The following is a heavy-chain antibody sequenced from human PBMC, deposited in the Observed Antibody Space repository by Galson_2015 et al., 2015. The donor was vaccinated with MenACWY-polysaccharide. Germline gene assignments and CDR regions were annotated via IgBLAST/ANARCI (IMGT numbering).Heavy chain of an antibody. CDR1: GGSISSYY. V-gene: IGHV4-4*07. Sequence: ETLSLTCTVSGGSISSYYWSWIRQPAGKGLEWIGRIYTSGSTNYNPSLKSRVTMSVDTSKNQFSLKLSSVTAADTAVYYCARDRPYCSSTSCYYYGMDVWGQGTTVTVSS. D-gene: IGHD2-2*01. J-gene: IGHJ6*02. CDR2: IYTSGST. CDR3: ARDRPYCSSTSCYYYGMDV.